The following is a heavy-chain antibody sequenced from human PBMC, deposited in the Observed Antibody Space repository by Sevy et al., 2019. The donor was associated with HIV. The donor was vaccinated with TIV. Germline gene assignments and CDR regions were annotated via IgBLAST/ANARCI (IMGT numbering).Heavy chain of an antibody. CDR2: ISYDGRIK. J-gene: IGHJ4*02. V-gene: IGHV3-30*15. Sequence: GGSLRLSCAASGFTFNSHGFHWVRQAPGKGLEWVALISYDGRIKYYADSVKGRFIISRDDARNTLYLQMSGLRAEDTAVYYCAREGGHTAAWSPGNFSGQGTLVTVSS. CDR1: GFTFNSHG. D-gene: IGHD2-15*01. CDR3: AREGGHTAAWSPGNF.